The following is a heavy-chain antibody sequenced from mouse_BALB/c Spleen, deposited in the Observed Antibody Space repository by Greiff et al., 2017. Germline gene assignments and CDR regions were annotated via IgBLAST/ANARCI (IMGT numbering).Heavy chain of an antibody. V-gene: IGHV1-14*01. CDR1: GYTFTSYV. CDR2: INPYNDGT. D-gene: IGHD1-2*01. J-gene: IGHJ2*01. CDR3: SSCHYYCYFDY. Sequence: VQLQQSGPELVKPGASVKMSCKASGYTFTSYVMHWVKQKPGQGLEWIGYINPYNDGTKYNEKFKGKATLTSDKSSSTAYMELSILTSEDSAFYYYSSCHYYCYFDYWGQGTTLTVSS.